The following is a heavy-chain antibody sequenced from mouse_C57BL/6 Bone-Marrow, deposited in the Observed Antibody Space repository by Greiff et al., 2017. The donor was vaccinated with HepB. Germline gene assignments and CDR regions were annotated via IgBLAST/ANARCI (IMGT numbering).Heavy chain of an antibody. V-gene: IGHV3-1*01. CDR3: ATRLYDGYSPYAMDY. CDR2: ISYSGST. J-gene: IGHJ4*01. CDR1: GYSITSGYD. D-gene: IGHD2-3*01. Sequence: EVKLVESGPGMVKPSQSLSLTCTVTGYSITSGYDWHWIRHFPGNKLEWMGYISYSGSTNYNPSLKSRISITHDTSKNHFFLKLNSVTTEDTATYYCATRLYDGYSPYAMDYWGQGTSVTVSS.